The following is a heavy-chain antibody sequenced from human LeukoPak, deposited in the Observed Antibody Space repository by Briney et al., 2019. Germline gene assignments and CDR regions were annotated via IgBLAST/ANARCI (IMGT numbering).Heavy chain of an antibody. D-gene: IGHD3-10*01. CDR3: ALDYYGSGRWKPPFDH. Sequence: SVKVSRKASGYTFTSYGINWVRQAPGQGLEWMGRIIPNLGMENYAQKFQGRVTITADKSTSTAYMEVSSLRSEDTAVYHCALDYYGSGRWKPPFDHWGQGTLVTVSS. CDR1: GYTFTSYG. J-gene: IGHJ4*02. CDR2: IIPNLGME. V-gene: IGHV1-69*04.